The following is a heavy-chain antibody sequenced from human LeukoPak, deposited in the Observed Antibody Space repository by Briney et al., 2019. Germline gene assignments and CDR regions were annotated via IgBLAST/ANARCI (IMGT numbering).Heavy chain of an antibody. CDR2: ITSSGGST. D-gene: IGHD2/OR15-2a*01. CDR1: EFTFSSYA. V-gene: IGHV3-23*01. Sequence: GGSLRLSCVASEFTFSSYAMSWVRQAPGKGLEWVSAITSSGGSTYYADSVKGRFTISRDNSKNTLYLQMNSLRAEDTAVYYCAKRSMDYYWSFDLWGRGTLVTVSS. J-gene: IGHJ2*01. CDR3: AKRSMDYYWSFDL.